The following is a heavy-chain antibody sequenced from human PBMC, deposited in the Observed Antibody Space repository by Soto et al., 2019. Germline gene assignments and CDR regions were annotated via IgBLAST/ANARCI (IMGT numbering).Heavy chain of an antibody. J-gene: IGHJ6*02. V-gene: IGHV6-1*01. CDR3: ARDIPSSGWYYYYGMDV. CDR1: GDSVSSNSAA. CDR2: TYYRSKWYN. Sequence: PSQTLSLTCAISGDSVSSNSAAWNWIRQSPSRGLEWLGRTYYRSKWYNDYAVSVKSRITINPDTSKNQFSLQPNSVTPEDTAVYYCARDIPSSGWYYYYGMDVWGQGTTVTVSS. D-gene: IGHD6-19*01.